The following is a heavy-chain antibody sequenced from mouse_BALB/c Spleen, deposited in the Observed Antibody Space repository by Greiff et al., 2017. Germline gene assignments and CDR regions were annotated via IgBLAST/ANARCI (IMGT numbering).Heavy chain of an antibody. CDR1: GFTFSSYA. Sequence: DVQLVESGGGLVKPGGSLKLSCAASGFTFSSYAMSWVRQTPEKRLEWVASISSGGSTYYPDSVKGRFTISRDNARNILYLQMSSLRSEDTAMYYCARGRNYYDYDGFAYWGQGTLVTVSA. CDR3: ARGRNYYDYDGFAY. CDR2: ISSGGST. V-gene: IGHV5-6-5*01. D-gene: IGHD2-4*01. J-gene: IGHJ3*01.